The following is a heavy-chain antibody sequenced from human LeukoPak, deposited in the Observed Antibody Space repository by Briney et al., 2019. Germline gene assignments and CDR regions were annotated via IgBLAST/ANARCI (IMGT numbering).Heavy chain of an antibody. V-gene: IGHV4-34*01. J-gene: IGHJ4*02. CDR2: IKHSGST. CDR1: GGSFSGYY. CDR3: ARGRPSPRIVVVVAATPLRLDY. D-gene: IGHD2-15*01. Sequence: PSETLSLTCAVYGGSFSGYYWSWIRQPPGKGLEWIGEIKHSGSTNYNPSLKSRVTISVDTSKNQFSLKLSSVTAADTAVYYCARGRPSPRIVVVVAATPLRLDYWGQGTLVTVSS.